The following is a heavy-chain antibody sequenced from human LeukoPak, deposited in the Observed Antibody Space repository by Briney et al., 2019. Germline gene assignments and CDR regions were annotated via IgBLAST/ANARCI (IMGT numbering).Heavy chain of an antibody. CDR2: MNPNSGNT. CDR3: AETIAVAGKDFQH. Sequence: ASVKVSCKASGYTFTSYDINWVRQATGQGLEWRGWMNPNSGNTGYAQKFQGRVTMTRNTSISTAYMELSSLRSEDTAVYYCAETIAVAGKDFQHWGQGTLVTVSS. V-gene: IGHV1-8*01. CDR1: GYTFTSYD. J-gene: IGHJ1*01. D-gene: IGHD6-19*01.